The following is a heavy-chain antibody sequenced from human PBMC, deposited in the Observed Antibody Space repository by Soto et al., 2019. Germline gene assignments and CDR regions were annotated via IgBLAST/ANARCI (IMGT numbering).Heavy chain of an antibody. J-gene: IGHJ3*02. V-gene: IGHV3-23*01. CDR3: AKQVTAWYNDAFDM. CDR1: GFSFSNYA. Sequence: EVQLLESGGGLVQPGGSLRLSCAASGFSFSNYAMSWVRQAPGKGLEWVLAIDGPGENTHYADSVKGRFTFSRDNSKNTLYLQMKSLRAEDTAVYYCAKQVTAWYNDAFDMWGQGTRVTVSS. CDR2: IDGPGENT. D-gene: IGHD1-1*01.